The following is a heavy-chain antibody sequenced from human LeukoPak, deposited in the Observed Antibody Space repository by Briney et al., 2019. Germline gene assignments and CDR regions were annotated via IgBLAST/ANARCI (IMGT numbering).Heavy chain of an antibody. V-gene: IGHV4-39*01. D-gene: IGHD6-19*01. J-gene: IGHJ5*02. CDR3: ARNIAMAGTGWFDP. Sequence: SETLSPTCTVSGGSVSSGSYYWSWIRQPPGKGLEWIGYIYYSGSTYYNPSLKSRVTISVDTSKNQFSLKLSSVTAADTAVYYCARNIAMAGTGWFDPWGQGTLVTVSS. CDR2: IYYSGST. CDR1: GGSVSSGSYY.